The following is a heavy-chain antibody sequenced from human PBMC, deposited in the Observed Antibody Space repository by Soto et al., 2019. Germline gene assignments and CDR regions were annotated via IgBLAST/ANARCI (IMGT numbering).Heavy chain of an antibody. CDR3: ARDGTYNWV. CDR1: XXXXXXXY. CDR2: IYSGGAT. Sequence: EVQLVESGGGXXXXGGXXXXXCAASXXXXXXXYMRWVHQAPGKGLEWVLLIYSGGATYYADSVKGRFTISRDNSKNTLYLQMNSLRAEDTAVYYCARDGTYNWVGGQGTLVTVSS. V-gene: IGHV3-66*01. D-gene: IGHD1-1*01. J-gene: IGHJ4*02.